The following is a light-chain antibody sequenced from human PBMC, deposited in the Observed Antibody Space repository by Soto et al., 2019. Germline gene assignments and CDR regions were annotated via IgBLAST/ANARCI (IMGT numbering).Light chain of an antibody. CDR2: EVN. J-gene: IGLJ1*01. Sequence: QSALTQPTSAAGSPGQSFAISCTGTSRDVGGYNYGSWYQQHPGKAPKLMIYEVNKRPSGVPDRISGSKSGNTASLTVSGLQAEDEAAYYCCSYAGSSNVFGTGTKLTVL. V-gene: IGLV2-8*01. CDR3: CSYAGSSNV. CDR1: SRDVGGYNY.